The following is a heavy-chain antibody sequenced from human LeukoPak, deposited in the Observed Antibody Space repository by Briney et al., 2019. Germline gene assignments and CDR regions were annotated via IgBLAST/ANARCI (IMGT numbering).Heavy chain of an antibody. J-gene: IGHJ4*02. V-gene: IGHV1-2*02. Sequence: ASVKVSCKASGYTFTGYYMHWVRQAPGQGLEWMGWINPNSGGTNYAQKFQGRVTMTRDTSISTAYMELSRLRSDDTAVYYCARLFGIAAAGPDYWAREPWSPSPQ. CDR2: INPNSGGT. CDR1: GYTFTGYY. D-gene: IGHD6-13*01. CDR3: ARLFGIAAAGPDY.